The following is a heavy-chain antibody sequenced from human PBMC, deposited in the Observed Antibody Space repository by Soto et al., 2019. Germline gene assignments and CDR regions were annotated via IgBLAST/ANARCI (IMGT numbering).Heavy chain of an antibody. CDR1: GYTFTSYD. CDR3: ARGRFCSGGSCYRRWFDP. J-gene: IGHJ5*02. CDR2: MNPNSGNT. V-gene: IGHV1-8*01. Sequence: QVQLVQSGAEVKKPGVSVKVSCKASGYTFTSYDINWVRQATGQGLEWMGWMNPNSGNTGYAQKFQGRVTMTRNTSISTAYMELSSLRSEDTAVYYCARGRFCSGGSCYRRWFDPWGQGTLVTVSS. D-gene: IGHD2-15*01.